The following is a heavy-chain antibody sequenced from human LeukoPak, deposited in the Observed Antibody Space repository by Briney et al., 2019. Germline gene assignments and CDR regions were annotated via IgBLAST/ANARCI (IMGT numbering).Heavy chain of an antibody. V-gene: IGHV4-59*03. CDR1: GDSTSNFY. D-gene: IGHD2-8*01. Sequence: PSETLSLTCTVSGDSTSNFYWNWIRQSPGKGLEWIGNIHYSGSSVYNPSLKSRGTISIDTSRRQFFLSLNSVTAADTAVYFCALAPNSNWFDFWGPGTLVTVSS. J-gene: IGHJ5*01. CDR2: IHYSGSS. CDR3: ALAPNSNWFDF.